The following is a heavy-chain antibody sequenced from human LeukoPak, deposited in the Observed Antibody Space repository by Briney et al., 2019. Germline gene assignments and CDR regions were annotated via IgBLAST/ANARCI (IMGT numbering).Heavy chain of an antibody. D-gene: IGHD6-19*01. J-gene: IGHJ1*01. Sequence: PGGSLRLFCTVSGFTLSSYEMSWIRQAPGKGLEWVSSIDYDGGSGHYADSVKGRFTISRDNSNNTLFLHLNSLRGEDTAVYYCTRNSGWYGLSWGQGTLVTVSS. CDR1: GFTLSSYE. CDR3: TRNSGWYGLS. CDR2: IDYDGGSG. V-gene: IGHV3-23*01.